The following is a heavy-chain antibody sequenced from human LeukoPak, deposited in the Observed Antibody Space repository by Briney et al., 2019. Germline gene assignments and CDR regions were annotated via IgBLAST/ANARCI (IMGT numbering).Heavy chain of an antibody. V-gene: IGHV4-4*07. D-gene: IGHD2/OR15-2a*01. Sequence: SETLSLTCTVSGNSISSYYWSWIRQPAGKGLEWIGRIYTSGSTNYNPSLKSRVTISLETSKNQFSLKLSSVTAADTAVYYCAGHHPRNTVDFWGQGTLVTVSS. CDR1: GNSISSYY. CDR2: IYTSGST. CDR3: AGHHPRNTVDF. J-gene: IGHJ4*02.